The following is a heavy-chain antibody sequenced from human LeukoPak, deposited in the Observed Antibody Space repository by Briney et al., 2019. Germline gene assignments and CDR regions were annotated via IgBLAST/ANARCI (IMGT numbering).Heavy chain of an antibody. V-gene: IGHV1-2*02. CDR3: ARPLDDGDYL. Sequence: ASVKVSCKASGYTFTGYYMHWVRQAPGQGLEWMGWINPSTIGRNYAQKFQGRVTMTRDTSISTAYMELSRLRSDDTAVYYCARPLDDGDYLWGQGTLVTLSS. J-gene: IGHJ5*02. D-gene: IGHD4-17*01. CDR1: GYTFTGYY. CDR2: INPSTIGR.